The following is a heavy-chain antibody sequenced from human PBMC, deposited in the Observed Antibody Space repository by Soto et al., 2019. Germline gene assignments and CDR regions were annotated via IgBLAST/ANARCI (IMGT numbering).Heavy chain of an antibody. J-gene: IGHJ6*02. CDR2: IIPILGIA. V-gene: IGHV1-69*02. CDR3: ATSYTGYCSSTSCPYYYYGMDV. CDR1: GGTFSSYT. D-gene: IGHD2-2*01. Sequence: QVQLVQSGAEVKKPGSSVKVSCKASGGTFSSYTISWVRQAPGQGLEWMGRIIPILGIANYAQKFQGRVTITADKSTSTAYMELSSLRSEDTAVYYCATSYTGYCSSTSCPYYYYGMDVWGQGTTVTVSS.